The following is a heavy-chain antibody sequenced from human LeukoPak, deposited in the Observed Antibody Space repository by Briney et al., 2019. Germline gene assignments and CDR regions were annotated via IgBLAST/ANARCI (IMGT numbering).Heavy chain of an antibody. Sequence: GGSLRLSCAASGFTFSSYAMSWVRQAPGKGLEWVSAISGSGGSTYYADSVKGRFTISRDNSKNTLYLQMNSLRAEDTAVYYCAKDTQLEPHPRDAFDIWGQGTMVTVSS. V-gene: IGHV3-23*01. J-gene: IGHJ3*02. D-gene: IGHD1-1*01. CDR3: AKDTQLEPHPRDAFDI. CDR1: GFTFSSYA. CDR2: ISGSGGST.